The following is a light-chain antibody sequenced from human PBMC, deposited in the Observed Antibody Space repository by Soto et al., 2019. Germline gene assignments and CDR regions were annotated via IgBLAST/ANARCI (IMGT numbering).Light chain of an antibody. CDR2: AAS. CDR1: QTIDTN. Sequence: EIVMTQSPGTLSVSPGERATLSCRASQTIDTNLAWYQQKPGQAPRLLIFAASTRATGIPARFSGSGSGTEFSLTITSLQSEDFALDYCQQYNNRPPWTFGQGTKVDIK. CDR3: QQYNNRPPWT. V-gene: IGKV3-15*01. J-gene: IGKJ1*01.